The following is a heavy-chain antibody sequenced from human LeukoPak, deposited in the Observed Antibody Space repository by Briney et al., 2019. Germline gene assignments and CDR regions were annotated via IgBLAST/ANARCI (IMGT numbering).Heavy chain of an antibody. D-gene: IGHD6-13*01. J-gene: IGHJ4*02. CDR2: ISSSGSTI. CDR1: GFTFSSYE. Sequence: PGGSLRLSCAASGFTFSSYEMNWVRQAPGKGLEWVSYISSSGSTIYYADSVKGRFTISRDNAKNSLYLQMISLRAEDTAVYYCAREGIAAAGKGGFDYWGQGTLVTVSS. V-gene: IGHV3-48*03. CDR3: AREGIAAAGKGGFDY.